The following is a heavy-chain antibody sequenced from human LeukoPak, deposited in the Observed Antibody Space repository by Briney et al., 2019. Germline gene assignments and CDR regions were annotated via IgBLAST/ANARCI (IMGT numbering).Heavy chain of an antibody. CDR2: IYPGDSDT. CDR1: GYSFASYW. CDR3: ASRSIAAPYGYDY. V-gene: IGHV5-51*01. Sequence: GESLKISCXGSGYSFASYWIGWVRQMPGKGLEWMGIIYPGDSDTRYSPSFQGQVTISADKSISTAYLQWSSLKASDTAMYYCASRSIAAPYGYDYWGQGTLVTVSS. D-gene: IGHD6-6*01. J-gene: IGHJ4*02.